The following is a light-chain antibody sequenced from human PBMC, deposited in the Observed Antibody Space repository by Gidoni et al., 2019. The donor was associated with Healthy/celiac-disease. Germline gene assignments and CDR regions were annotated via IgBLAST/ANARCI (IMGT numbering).Light chain of an antibody. CDR3: QQSYSTPKFT. Sequence: DIQMTQSPSSLSASVGDRVTITCRASQSISSYFNWYQQKPGKAPKLLIYAASSLQSGVPSRFSGSGSGTDFTLTISSLQPEDFATYYCQQSYSTPKFTFAPGTKVDIK. J-gene: IGKJ3*01. V-gene: IGKV1-39*01. CDR1: QSISSY. CDR2: AAS.